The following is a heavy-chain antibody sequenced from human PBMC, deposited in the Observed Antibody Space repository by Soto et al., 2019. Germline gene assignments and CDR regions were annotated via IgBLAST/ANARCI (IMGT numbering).Heavy chain of an antibody. CDR2: IYYSGST. V-gene: IGHV4-31*03. D-gene: IGHD3-22*01. CDR3: ARHNYDSSGTAVDV. CDR1: GGSISSGNYY. Sequence: QVQLQESGPGLVKPSQTLSLTCTVSGGSISSGNYYWSWIRQHPGKGLEWIGYIYYSGSTYYNPSLKSRVTIPVDTSKTQFSLKLSSVTAADTAVYYCARHNYDSSGTAVDVWGQGTTVTVSS. J-gene: IGHJ6*02.